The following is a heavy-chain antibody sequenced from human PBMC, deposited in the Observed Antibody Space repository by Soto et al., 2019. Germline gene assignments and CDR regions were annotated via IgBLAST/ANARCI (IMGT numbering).Heavy chain of an antibody. J-gene: IGHJ4*02. Sequence: SETLSLTCAVSGDPVSSGGHSWSWIRQPPGKGLEWIGYIYHNGDTHYDSSLKSRVSISVDMSKNQFSLRLSSVTAADTAVYYCARGGNSGPFDYWGQGTPVTVSP. V-gene: IGHV4-30-2*01. D-gene: IGHD2-21*01. CDR3: ARGGNSGPFDY. CDR2: IYHNGDT. CDR1: GDPVSSGGHS.